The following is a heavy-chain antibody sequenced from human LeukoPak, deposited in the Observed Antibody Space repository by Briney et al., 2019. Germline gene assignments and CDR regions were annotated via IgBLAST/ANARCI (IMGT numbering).Heavy chain of an antibody. D-gene: IGHD3-10*01. CDR1: GYTFTSYD. V-gene: IGHV1-8*01. J-gene: IGHJ4*02. CDR3: ARSPVGVRKKHDF. Sequence: GASVKVSCKASGYTFTSYDINWVRQATGQGLEWMGWMNPTSGHTGYAQNFQGRVTMTRDTPISTAYMELNSLTSEDTAVYYCARSPVGVRKKHDFWGQGTLVIVSS. CDR2: MNPTSGHT.